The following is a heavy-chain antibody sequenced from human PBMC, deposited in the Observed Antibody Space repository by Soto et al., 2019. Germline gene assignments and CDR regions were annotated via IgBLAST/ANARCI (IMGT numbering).Heavy chain of an antibody. CDR3: ATGSLYYYGSGGMWDS. CDR2: MHHSGAT. J-gene: IGHJ4*02. Sequence: QVRLQESGPGLVKPSGTLSLTCLVSGGSMSSPNWWSWVRQAPGKGLEWIAEMHHSGATNYNPSRKSRVITSIDKSKNQFSLNLASVTAADTAVYYCATGSLYYYGSGGMWDSWGRGALVTVSS. V-gene: IGHV4-4*02. CDR1: GGSMSSPNW. D-gene: IGHD3-10*01.